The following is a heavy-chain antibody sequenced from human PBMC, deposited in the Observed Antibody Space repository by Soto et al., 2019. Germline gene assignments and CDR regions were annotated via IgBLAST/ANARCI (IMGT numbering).Heavy chain of an antibody. D-gene: IGHD3-10*01. V-gene: IGHV1-2*04. CDR2: INPNSGGT. CDR1: GYTFTGYY. J-gene: IGHJ3*02. CDR3: ARSQITMVRGVIVDTDAFDI. Sequence: GASVKVSCKASGYTFTGYYMHWVRQAPGQGLEWMGWINPNSGGTNYAQKFQGWVTMTRDTSISTAYMELSRLRSDDTAVYYCARSQITMVRGVIVDTDAFDIWGQGTMVTVSS.